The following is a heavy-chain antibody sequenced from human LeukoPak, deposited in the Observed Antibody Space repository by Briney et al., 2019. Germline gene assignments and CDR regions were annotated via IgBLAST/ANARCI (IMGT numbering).Heavy chain of an antibody. V-gene: IGHV4-61*05. Sequence: SETLSLTCTVSGGSISSSSYYWGWIRQPPGKGLEWIGYIYYSGSTNYNPSLKSRVTISVDTSKNQFSLKLSSVTAADTAVYYCARGGVWFGELLVGMDVWGKGTTVTVSS. CDR1: GGSISSSSYY. D-gene: IGHD3-10*01. J-gene: IGHJ6*04. CDR3: ARGGVWFGELLVGMDV. CDR2: IYYSGST.